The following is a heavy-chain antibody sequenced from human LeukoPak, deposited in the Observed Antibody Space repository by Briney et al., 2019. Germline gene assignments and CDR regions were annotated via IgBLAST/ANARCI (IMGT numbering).Heavy chain of an antibody. CDR1: GFGFSSNG. Sequence: QPGGSLRLSCAASGFGFSSNGMHWVRQAPGKGLEWVAVIWADGSNEIYADSVKGRFTISRDNSKNTLYLQMNSLRAEDTAVYYCATDRGSSPFDYWGQGTLVTVSS. D-gene: IGHD3-16*01. V-gene: IGHV3-33*01. J-gene: IGHJ4*02. CDR3: ATDRGSSPFDY. CDR2: IWADGSNE.